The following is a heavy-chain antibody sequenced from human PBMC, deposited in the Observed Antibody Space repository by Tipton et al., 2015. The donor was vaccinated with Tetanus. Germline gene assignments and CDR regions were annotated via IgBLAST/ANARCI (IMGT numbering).Heavy chain of an antibody. V-gene: IGHV4-30-2*01. Sequence: TLSLTCAVSGGSISSGGYSWSWIRQPPGKGLEWIGYIYHSGSTYYNPSLKSRVTISVDRSKNQFSLKLSPVTAADTAVYYCASHHYDYVWGSYSDYWGQGTLVTVSS. J-gene: IGHJ4*02. CDR1: GGSISSGGYS. D-gene: IGHD3-16*01. CDR2: IYHSGST. CDR3: ASHHYDYVWGSYSDY.